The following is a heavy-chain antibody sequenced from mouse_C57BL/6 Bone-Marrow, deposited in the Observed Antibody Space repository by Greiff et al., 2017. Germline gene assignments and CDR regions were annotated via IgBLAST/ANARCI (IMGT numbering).Heavy chain of an antibody. CDR3: ARGELRSYYYAMDY. V-gene: IGHV5-4*03. CDR2: ISDGGSYT. Sequence: EVMLVESGGGLVKPGGSLKLSCAASGFTFSSYAMSWVRQTPEKRLEWVATISDGGSYTYYPDNVKGRFTISRDNAKNNLYLQISHLTSEETAMYYCARGELRSYYYAMDYWGQGTSVTVSS. CDR1: GFTFSSYA. J-gene: IGHJ4*01. D-gene: IGHD1-1*01.